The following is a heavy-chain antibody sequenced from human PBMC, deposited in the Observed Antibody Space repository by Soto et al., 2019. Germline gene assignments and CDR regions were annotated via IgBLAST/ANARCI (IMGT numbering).Heavy chain of an antibody. CDR2: IYPGDSDT. CDR3: ARSHYGSGSYYFYFDY. J-gene: IGHJ4*02. D-gene: IGHD3-10*01. CDR1: GYSFTSYW. Sequence: GESLKISCKGSGYSFTSYWIGWVRQMPGKGLEWMGIIYPGDSDTRYSPSFQGQVTISADKSISTAYLQWSSLKASDTAMYYCARSHYGSGSYYFYFDYWGQGTLVTVSS. V-gene: IGHV5-51*01.